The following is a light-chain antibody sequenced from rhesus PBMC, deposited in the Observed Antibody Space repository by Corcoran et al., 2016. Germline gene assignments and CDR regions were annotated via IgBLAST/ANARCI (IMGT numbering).Light chain of an antibody. CDR2: GAS. Sequence: EIVMTQSPATLSLSPGERATFSCRASQSVSSHVAWYQQKPDQTPRHLIYGASSRATGTPDRFSGSGSGTDFTLIISSLESEDVGLYFCHQYNKLHSFGQGTKVEIK. CDR3: HQYNKLHS. CDR1: QSVSSH. J-gene: IGKJ2*01. V-gene: IGKV3S9*01.